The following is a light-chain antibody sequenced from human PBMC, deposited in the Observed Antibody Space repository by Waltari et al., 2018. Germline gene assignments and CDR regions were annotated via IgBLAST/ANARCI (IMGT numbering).Light chain of an antibody. V-gene: IGKV1-39*01. J-gene: IGKJ1*01. Sequence: RFSITCRASQNISTYLNWYQQKPGKVPNLLIYTAYSLQSGVPSRFSGSGSGTDFTLTITSLQPEDFATYFCQQSYTTPRTFGQGTKVEIK. CDR3: QQSYTTPRT. CDR1: QNISTY. CDR2: TAY.